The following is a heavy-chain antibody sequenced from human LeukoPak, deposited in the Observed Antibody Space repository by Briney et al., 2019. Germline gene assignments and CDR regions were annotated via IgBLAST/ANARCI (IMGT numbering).Heavy chain of an antibody. CDR3: ARDLGYSHVYSFNY. CDR1: GFTVSSNY. D-gene: IGHD5-18*01. Sequence: GGSLRLSCAVSGFTVSSNYVSWVRQAPGKGLEWVSVIYSDGRTYYADSVKGRFTISRDNSKNTLYLQMNTLRAEDTAVYYCARDLGYSHVYSFNYWGQGTLVTFSS. V-gene: IGHV3-53*01. CDR2: IYSDGRT. J-gene: IGHJ4*02.